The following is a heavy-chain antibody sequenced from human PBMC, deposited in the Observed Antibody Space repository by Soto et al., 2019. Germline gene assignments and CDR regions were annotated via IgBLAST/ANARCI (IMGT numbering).Heavy chain of an antibody. Sequence: EVQLVQSGAEVKKPGESLKISCRASGYNFNNHWIGWVRQVSGRGLEWMGIIYPEDSDIIYSPSFEGQVTISADMSIRTAYLQLTSLRASDTAIYYCARSLVGGGVFEFWGLGTEVIVSS. V-gene: IGHV5-51*01. CDR2: IYPEDSDI. CDR3: ARSLVGGGVFEF. D-gene: IGHD2-15*01. CDR1: GYNFNNHW. J-gene: IGHJ3*01.